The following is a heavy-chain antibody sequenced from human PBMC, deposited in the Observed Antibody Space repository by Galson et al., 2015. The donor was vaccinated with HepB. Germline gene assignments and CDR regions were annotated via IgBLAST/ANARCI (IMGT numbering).Heavy chain of an antibody. CDR3: ARDSAGDLDYYGMDV. CDR2: IKQDGSEK. V-gene: IGHV3-7*01. J-gene: IGHJ6*02. Sequence: SLRLSCAASGFTFSSYWMSWVRQAPGKGLEWVANIKQDGSEKYYVDSVKGRFTISRDNAKNSLYLQMNSLRAEDTAVYYCARDSAGDLDYYGMDVWGQGTTVTVSS. D-gene: IGHD7-27*01. CDR1: GFTFSSYW.